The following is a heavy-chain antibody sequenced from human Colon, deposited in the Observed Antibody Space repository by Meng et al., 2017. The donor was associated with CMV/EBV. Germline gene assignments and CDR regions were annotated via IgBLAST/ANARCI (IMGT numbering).Heavy chain of an antibody. V-gene: IGHV3-7*01. CDR2: IKYDGSEK. D-gene: IGHD1-14*01. Sequence: GALKISCAASGFTFSSYWMSWVRQAPGKGLEWVANIKYDGSEKFYVDSVKGRFTISRDNAKNSLFLQMNSLRVDDTAVYYCGRNRVDLWGQGTLVTVSS. J-gene: IGHJ5*02. CDR1: GFTFSSYW. CDR3: GRNRVDL.